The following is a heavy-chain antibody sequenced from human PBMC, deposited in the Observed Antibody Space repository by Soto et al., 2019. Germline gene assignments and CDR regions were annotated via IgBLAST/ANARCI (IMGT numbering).Heavy chain of an antibody. D-gene: IGHD3-10*01. CDR1: GFTFSSYG. J-gene: IGHJ4*02. V-gene: IGHV3-30*18. CDR3: AKADTMVRGVIWSPADY. CDR2: ISYDGSNK. Sequence: GGSLRLSCAASGFTFSSYGMHWVRQAPGKGLEWVAVISYDGSNKYYADSVKGRFTISRDNSKNTLYLQMNSLRAEDTAVYYCAKADTMVRGVIWSPADYWGQGTLVTVSS.